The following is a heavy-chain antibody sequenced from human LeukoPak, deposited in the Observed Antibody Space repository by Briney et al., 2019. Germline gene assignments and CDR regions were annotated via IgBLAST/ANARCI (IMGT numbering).Heavy chain of an antibody. CDR2: ISNSGDII. D-gene: IGHD3-22*01. J-gene: IGHJ4*02. CDR3: AKSLTYYHENSDSI. CDR1: GFTFSDYS. Sequence: PGGSLRVSCAASGFTFSDYSMNWVRQAPGKGLEWISYISNSGDIIYYADSVKGRFTISRDNSKNTLYLQMNSLRAEDTAVYYCAKSLTYYHENSDSIWGQGTLVTVSS. V-gene: IGHV3-48*01.